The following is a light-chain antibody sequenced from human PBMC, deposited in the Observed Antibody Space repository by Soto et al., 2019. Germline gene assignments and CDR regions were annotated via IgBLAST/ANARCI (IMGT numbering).Light chain of an antibody. J-gene: IGKJ5*01. CDR3: QQYGSSPIT. CDR1: QSVSSSY. Sequence: EIVLTHSPGTLSLSPGERATLSCRASQSVSSSYLAWYQQKPGQAPRLLIFGASSRATGIPDKFSGSGSGADFTLTISRLETEDFAVYYCQQYGSSPITFGQGTRLEIK. CDR2: GAS. V-gene: IGKV3-20*01.